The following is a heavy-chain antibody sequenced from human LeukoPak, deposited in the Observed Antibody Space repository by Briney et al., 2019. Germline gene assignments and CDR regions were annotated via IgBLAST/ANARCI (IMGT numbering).Heavy chain of an antibody. J-gene: IGHJ4*02. CDR1: GFTFSSYS. CDR3: ARDARYPADY. CDR2: ISSSSSTI. D-gene: IGHD1-14*01. Sequence: GGSLRLSCAASGFTFSSYSMNWVRQAPGKGLEWVSYISSSSSTIYYADSVKGRFTISRDNAKNSLYLQMNSLRAEDTAVYYCARDARYPADYWGQGTLVTVSS. V-gene: IGHV3-48*01.